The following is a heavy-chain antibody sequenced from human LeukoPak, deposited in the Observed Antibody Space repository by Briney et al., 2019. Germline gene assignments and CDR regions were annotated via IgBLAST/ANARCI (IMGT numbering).Heavy chain of an antibody. Sequence: SETLSLTCTVSGDSINSLDLWSWVRQPPGKGLEWIGYMYYSGSTYYNPSLKSRVTISVDTSKNQFSLKLRSVTAADTAVYYCVRRIVGAIRPFDYWGQGTLVTVSS. D-gene: IGHD1-26*01. CDR2: MYYSGST. V-gene: IGHV4-30-4*01. CDR1: GDSINSLDL. J-gene: IGHJ4*02. CDR3: VRRIVGAIRPFDY.